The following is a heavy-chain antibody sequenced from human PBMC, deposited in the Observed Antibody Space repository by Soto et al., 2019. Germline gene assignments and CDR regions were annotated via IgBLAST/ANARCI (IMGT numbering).Heavy chain of an antibody. CDR2: IIPIFGTA. D-gene: IGHD6-13*01. V-gene: IGHV1-69*13. Sequence: SVKVSCKASGGTFSSYAISWVRQAPGQGLEWMGGIIPIFGTADYAQKFQGRVTITADESTSTAYMELSSLRSEDTAVYYCARVGIAAAYYYYGMDVWGQGTTVTVSS. CDR1: GGTFSSYA. CDR3: ARVGIAAAYYYYGMDV. J-gene: IGHJ6*02.